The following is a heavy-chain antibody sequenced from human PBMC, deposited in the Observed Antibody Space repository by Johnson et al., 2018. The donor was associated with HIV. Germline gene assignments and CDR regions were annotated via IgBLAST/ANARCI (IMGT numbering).Heavy chain of an antibody. J-gene: IGHJ3*02. CDR3: GKEGGRGGWYSYAFDI. Sequence: EVQLMESGGGLIQPGGSLRLSCVASGFTFSDYYMTWIRQAPGKGLEWVSHIHSDETDTTYADSVKGRFTISRDNARNTLYLQLNRLVAEDTAVYYCGKEGGRGGWYSYAFDIWGRGTMVTVSS. V-gene: IGHV3-74*01. CDR1: GFTFSDYY. CDR2: IHSDETDT. D-gene: IGHD6-19*01.